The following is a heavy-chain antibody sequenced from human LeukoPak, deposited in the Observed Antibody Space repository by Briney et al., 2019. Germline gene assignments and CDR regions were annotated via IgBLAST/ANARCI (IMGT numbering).Heavy chain of an antibody. J-gene: IGHJ4*02. CDR2: IKSKTDGGTT. V-gene: IGHV3-15*01. Sequence: GGSLRLSCAASGFTFSNAWMSWVRQAPGKGLEWVGRIKSKTDGGTTDYAAPVKGRFTISRDGSKNTLYLQMNSLKTEDTAVYYCTTDLVYYYGSGSYYAYYFDCCGQATLVTVSA. CDR3: TTDLVYYYGSGSYYAYYFDC. CDR1: GFTFSNAW. D-gene: IGHD3-10*01.